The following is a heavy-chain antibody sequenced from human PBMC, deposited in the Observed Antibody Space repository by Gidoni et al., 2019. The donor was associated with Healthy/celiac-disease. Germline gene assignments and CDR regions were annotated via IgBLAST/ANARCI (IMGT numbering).Heavy chain of an antibody. D-gene: IGHD3-10*01. V-gene: IGHV1-2*02. J-gene: IGHJ4*02. CDR1: GYTFTVYY. Sequence: QVQLVQSGAEVKKPGASVKVSCQASGYTFTVYYMHWRRQAPGQGLEWMGWINPNSGGTNYAQKFQGRVTMTRDTSISTAYMELSRLRSDDTAVYYCVFNYGSGSWDWGQGTLVTVSS. CDR2: INPNSGGT. CDR3: VFNYGSGSWD.